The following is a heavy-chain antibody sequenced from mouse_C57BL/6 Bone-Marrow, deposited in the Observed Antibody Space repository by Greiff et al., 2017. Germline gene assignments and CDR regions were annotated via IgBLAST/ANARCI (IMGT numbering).Heavy chain of an antibody. V-gene: IGHV1-50*01. Sequence: QVQLQQPGAELVKPGASVKLSCKASGYTFTSYWMQWVKQRPGQGLEWIGEIDPSDNYTNYNQKFKGKATLTVDTSSSTAYMQLSSLTSEDSAVYYCARGKLAWFAYWGQGTLVTVSA. CDR2: IDPSDNYT. J-gene: IGHJ3*01. CDR1: GYTFTSYW. CDR3: ARGKLAWFAY.